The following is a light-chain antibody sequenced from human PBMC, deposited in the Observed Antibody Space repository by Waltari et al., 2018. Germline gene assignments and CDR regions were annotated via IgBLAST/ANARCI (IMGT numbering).Light chain of an antibody. Sequence: DIVMTQSPDSLAVSLGERATINCKSRQSVLYSSNNKNYLAWYQQKPGQPPKLLIYWASTRESGVPDRFTGSGSGTDFTLTISSLQAEDVAVYYCQQYYSGPFTFGQGTRLEIK. CDR1: QSVLYSSNNKNY. CDR3: QQYYSGPFT. CDR2: WAS. V-gene: IGKV4-1*01. J-gene: IGKJ5*01.